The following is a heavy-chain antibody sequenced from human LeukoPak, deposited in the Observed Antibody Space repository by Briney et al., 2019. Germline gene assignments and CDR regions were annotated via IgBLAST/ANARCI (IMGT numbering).Heavy chain of an antibody. V-gene: IGHV3-74*01. CDR2: IKDDGST. J-gene: IGHJ4*02. CDR3: ARDDCSSSSCLTY. CDR1: GFTFSTYW. Sequence: GGSLRLSCAASGFTFSTYWMHWVRQAPGKGLVWVSRIKDDGSTIYADSVKGRFTISRDNAKNTLYLQMNSLRAEDTAVYYCARDDCSSSSCLTYWGQGTLVTVSS. D-gene: IGHD2-2*01.